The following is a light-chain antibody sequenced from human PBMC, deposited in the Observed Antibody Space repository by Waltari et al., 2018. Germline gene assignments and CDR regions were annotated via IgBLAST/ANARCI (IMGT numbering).Light chain of an antibody. Sequence: QSVLTQPPSASGTPGQRVTISCSGSSSNIGRNTVNCYQQLPGTAPKLLIYRNNQRPSGVPDRFSGSKSGTSASLAISGLQAEDEADYYCAAWDDSLNGPVFGGGTKLTVL. CDR2: RNN. CDR1: SSNIGRNT. J-gene: IGLJ3*02. CDR3: AAWDDSLNGPV. V-gene: IGLV1-44*01.